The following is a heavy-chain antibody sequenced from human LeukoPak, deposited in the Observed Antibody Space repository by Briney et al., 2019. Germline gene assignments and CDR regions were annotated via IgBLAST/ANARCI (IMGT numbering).Heavy chain of an antibody. CDR3: ARSDYPRGYSGYDFSYFDY. J-gene: IGHJ4*02. CDR2: INHSGST. D-gene: IGHD5-12*01. Sequence: SETLSLTCAGYGGSFSGYYWSWIRQPPGKGLEWIGEINHSGSTNYNPSLKSRVTISVDTSKNQFSLKLSSVTAADTAVYYCARSDYPRGYSGYDFSYFDYWGQGTLVTVSS. V-gene: IGHV4-34*01. CDR1: GGSFSGYY.